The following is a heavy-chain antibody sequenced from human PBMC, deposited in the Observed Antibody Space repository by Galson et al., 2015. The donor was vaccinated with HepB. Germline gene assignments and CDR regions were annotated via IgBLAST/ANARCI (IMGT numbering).Heavy chain of an antibody. CDR1: GYTFTSYG. V-gene: IGHV1-18*01. CDR2: ISAYNGNT. Sequence: SVKVSCKASGYTFTSYGISWVRQAPGQGLEWMGWISAYNGNTNYAQKLQGRVTMTTDTSTSTAYMELRSLRSDDTAVYYCARDWVTIFGVVIITPHFDYWGQGTLVTVSS. D-gene: IGHD3-3*01. CDR3: ARDWVTIFGVVIITPHFDY. J-gene: IGHJ4*02.